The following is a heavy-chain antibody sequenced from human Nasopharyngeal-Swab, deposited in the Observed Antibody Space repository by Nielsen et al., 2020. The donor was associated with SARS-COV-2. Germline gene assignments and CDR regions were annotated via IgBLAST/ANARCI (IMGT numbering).Heavy chain of an antibody. CDR3: AKDYYDSSGYRAFYGMDV. D-gene: IGHD3-22*01. V-gene: IGHV3-23*03. J-gene: IGHJ6*02. CDR2: IYSGGSST. Sequence: VRQAPGKGLEWVSVIYSGGSSTYYADCVKGRFTISRDNSKNTLYLQMNSLRAEDTAVYYCAKDYYDSSGYRAFYGMDVWGQGTTVTVSS.